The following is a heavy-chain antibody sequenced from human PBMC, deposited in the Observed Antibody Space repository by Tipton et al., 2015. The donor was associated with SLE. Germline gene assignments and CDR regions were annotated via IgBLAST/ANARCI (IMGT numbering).Heavy chain of an antibody. V-gene: IGHV3-43*02. D-gene: IGHD6-13*01. CDR2: ISGDGGST. CDR1: GYSISSGYY. CDR3: AKTTGSSSVTEYFQH. Sequence: SLRLSCAASGYSISSGYYWGWIRQPPGKGLEWVSLISGDGGSTYYADSVKGRFTISRDNSKNSLYLQMNSLRTEDTALYYCAKTTGSSSVTEYFQHWGQGTLVTVSS. J-gene: IGHJ1*01.